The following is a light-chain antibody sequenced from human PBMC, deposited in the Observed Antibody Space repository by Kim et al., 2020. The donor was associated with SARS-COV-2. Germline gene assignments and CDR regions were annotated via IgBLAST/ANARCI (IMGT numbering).Light chain of an antibody. CDR1: QSISSSY. CDR2: GAS. CDR3: HQCGRTPRT. J-gene: IGKJ1*01. V-gene: IGKV3-20*01. Sequence: EIVLTQSPGTLSLSPGERATLSCRVSQSISSSYLGWYQQKPGQAPRLLVYGASSRATGIPDRFSGSGSGTDFTLTISRLEPEDFAVYYCHQCGRTPRTFGQGTKVDIK.